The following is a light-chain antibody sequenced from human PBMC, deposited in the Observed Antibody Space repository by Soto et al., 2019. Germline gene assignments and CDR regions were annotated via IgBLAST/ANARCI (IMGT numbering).Light chain of an antibody. CDR1: QSINRY. V-gene: IGKV1-39*01. J-gene: IGKJ1*01. CDR3: QQSFSTPRT. CDR2: AAS. Sequence: DIQMTQSPYSQSASVGDRVTITCRASQSINRYLNWYQQKPGKAPKLLIYAASSLQSGVPSRFSGSGSETDFTLTITSLQPDDFATYYCQQSFSTPRTFGQGTRVDI.